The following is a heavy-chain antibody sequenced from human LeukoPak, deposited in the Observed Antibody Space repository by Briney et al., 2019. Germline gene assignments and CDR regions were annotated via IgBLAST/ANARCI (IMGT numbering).Heavy chain of an antibody. CDR3: AARRDAYSPFDY. J-gene: IGHJ4*02. CDR2: ITSSGNTI. V-gene: IGHV3-11*01. Sequence: GGSLRLSCAASGFTFSDYYMSWIRQAPGKGLEWVSYITSSGNTIYYADSLKGRFTISRDNAKNLLFLQMNSLRAEDTAVYYCAARRDAYSPFDYWGQGTLVTVSS. CDR1: GFTFSDYY. D-gene: IGHD5-24*01.